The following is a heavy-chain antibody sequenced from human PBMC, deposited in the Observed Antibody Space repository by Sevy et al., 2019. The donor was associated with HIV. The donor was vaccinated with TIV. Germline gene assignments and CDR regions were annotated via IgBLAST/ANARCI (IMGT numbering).Heavy chain of an antibody. J-gene: IGHJ4*02. Sequence: GGSLRLSCAASGFTFSNAWMSWVRQAPGKGLEWVGRIKSKTDGGTTDYAATVKGRFTISRHDSKNTLYLQMNSLKTEDTAVYYCTTEWHEIFGVVNDYWGQGTLVTVSS. V-gene: IGHV3-15*01. CDR3: TTEWHEIFGVVNDY. D-gene: IGHD3-3*01. CDR2: IKSKTDGGTT. CDR1: GFTFSNAW.